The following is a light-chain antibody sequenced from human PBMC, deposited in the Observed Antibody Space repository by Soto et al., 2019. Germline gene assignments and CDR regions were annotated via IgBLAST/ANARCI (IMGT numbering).Light chain of an antibody. CDR1: QNISSY. J-gene: IGKJ1*01. Sequence: IELTQSPATLSVSPGNRATISCRASQNISSYLIWYQQKPGQAPRLLIYGASSRATGIPARFSGSGSGTDFTLTISRLQPEDFAVYYCQQYGSSPWTFGQGTKVDI. CDR2: GAS. CDR3: QQYGSSPWT. V-gene: IGKV3-20*01.